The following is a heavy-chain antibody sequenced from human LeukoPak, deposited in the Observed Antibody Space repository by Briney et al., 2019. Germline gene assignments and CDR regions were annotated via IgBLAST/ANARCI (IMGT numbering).Heavy chain of an antibody. V-gene: IGHV3-9*03. CDR3: AKDSSSGSLDY. CDR2: ISWNSGSI. CDR1: GFTFDDYA. J-gene: IGHJ4*02. Sequence: QPGRSLRLSCAAPGFTFDDYAMHWVRQAPGKGLEWVSGISWNSGSIGYADSVKGRFTISRDNAKNSLYLQMNNLRAEDMALYYCAKDSSSGSLDYWGQGTLVTVSS. D-gene: IGHD3-22*01.